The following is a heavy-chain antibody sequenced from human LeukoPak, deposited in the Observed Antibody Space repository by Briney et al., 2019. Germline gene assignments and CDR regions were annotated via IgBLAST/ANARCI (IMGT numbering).Heavy chain of an antibody. V-gene: IGHV3-48*01. CDR3: ARTYDFGRGPPGDAFDN. Sequence: GGSLRLSCAASGFTFSSYAMHWVRQAPGKVPEWVSYIDARSGITYYADSVQGRLTISRDNAQESVFLQMNSLRADDTAVYYCARTYDFGRGPPGDAFDNWGPGTLVTVSS. J-gene: IGHJ3*02. CDR1: GFTFSSYA. CDR2: IDARSGIT. D-gene: IGHD3-3*01.